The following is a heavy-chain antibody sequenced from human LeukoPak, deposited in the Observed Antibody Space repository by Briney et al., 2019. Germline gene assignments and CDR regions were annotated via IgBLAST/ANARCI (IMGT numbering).Heavy chain of an antibody. V-gene: IGHV1-69*06. D-gene: IGHD3-22*01. CDR1: GYTFTGYY. J-gene: IGHJ1*01. Sequence: SVKVSCKASGYTFTGYYMHWVRQAPGQGLEWMGWIIPIFGTANYAQKFQGRVTITADKSTSTAYMELSSLRSEDTAVYYCARPYDSSGYYGEYFQHWGQGTLVTASS. CDR2: IIPIFGTA. CDR3: ARPYDSSGYYGEYFQH.